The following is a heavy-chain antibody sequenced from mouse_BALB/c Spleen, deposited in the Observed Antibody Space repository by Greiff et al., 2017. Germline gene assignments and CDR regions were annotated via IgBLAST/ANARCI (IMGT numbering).Heavy chain of an antibody. D-gene: IGHD2-2*01. CDR3: ARSEGYDGFDY. V-gene: IGHV1S81*02. CDR1: GYTFTSYW. J-gene: IGHJ2*01. CDR2: INPSNGRT. Sequence: VQLQQPGAELVKPGASVKLSCKASGYTFTSYWMHWVKQRPGQGLEWIGEINPSNGRTNYNEKFKSKATLTVDKSSSTAYMQLSSLTSEDSAVYYCARSEGYDGFDYWGQGTTLTVSS.